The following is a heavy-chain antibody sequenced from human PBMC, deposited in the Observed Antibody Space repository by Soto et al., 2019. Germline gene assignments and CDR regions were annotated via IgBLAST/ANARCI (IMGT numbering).Heavy chain of an antibody. CDR1: GDTFTSYA. V-gene: IGHV1-3*01. CDR3: ARRRNCSGGSCYYFDY. J-gene: IGHJ4*02. D-gene: IGHD2-15*01. Sequence: ASVKVSCKACGDTFTSYAMHWVRQAPGQRLEWMGWINAGNGNTKYSQKFQGRVTITRDTSASTAYMELSSLRSEDTAVYYCARRRNCSGGSCYYFDYWGQGTLLTVSS. CDR2: INAGNGNT.